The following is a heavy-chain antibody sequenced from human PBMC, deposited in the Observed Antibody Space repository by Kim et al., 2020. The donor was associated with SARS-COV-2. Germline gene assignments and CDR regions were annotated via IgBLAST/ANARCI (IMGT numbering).Heavy chain of an antibody. J-gene: IGHJ6*02. Sequence: GGSLRLSCAASGFTFSNAWMSWVRQAPGKGLEWVGRIKSKTDGGTTDYAAPVKGRFTISRDDSKNTLYLQMNSLKTEDTAVYYCTTALRGSYGGDYYYGMDVWGQGTTVTVSS. CDR3: TTALRGSYGGDYYYGMDV. CDR2: IKSKTDGGTT. V-gene: IGHV3-15*01. CDR1: GFTFSNAW. D-gene: IGHD1-26*01.